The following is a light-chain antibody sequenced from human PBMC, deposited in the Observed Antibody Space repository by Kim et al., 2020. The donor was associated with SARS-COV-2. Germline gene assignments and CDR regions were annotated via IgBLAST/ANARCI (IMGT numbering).Light chain of an antibody. Sequence: SPGERATLSCRASQSVSSNLAWYQQKPGQAPRLRIYGASTRATGIPARFSGSGSGTEFALTISSLQSEDFAVYYCQQYNNWTYTFGQGTKLEI. J-gene: IGKJ2*01. CDR3: QQYNNWTYT. V-gene: IGKV3-15*01. CDR2: GAS. CDR1: QSVSSN.